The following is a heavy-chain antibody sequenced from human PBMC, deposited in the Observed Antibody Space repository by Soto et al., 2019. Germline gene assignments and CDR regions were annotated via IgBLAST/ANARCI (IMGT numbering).Heavy chain of an antibody. Sequence: VASVKVSCKASGYTFTSYAMHWVRQAPGQRLEWMGWINAGNGNTKYSQKFQGRVTITRDTSASTAYMELSSLRSEDTAVYYCARDQRSGQWLDYYYYGMDVWGQGTTVTVSS. CDR2: INAGNGNT. J-gene: IGHJ6*02. V-gene: IGHV1-3*01. D-gene: IGHD6-19*01. CDR3: ARDQRSGQWLDYYYYGMDV. CDR1: GYTFTSYA.